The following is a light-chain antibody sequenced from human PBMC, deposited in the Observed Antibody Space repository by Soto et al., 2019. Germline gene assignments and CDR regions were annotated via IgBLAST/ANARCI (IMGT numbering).Light chain of an antibody. V-gene: IGLV2-14*01. CDR2: EVR. Sequence: QSALTQPASVSGSPGQSITISCTGTSSDVGGYNYVSWYQQHPGKAPKLMIYEVRNRPSGISNRFSGSKSGNTASLTISGLQAEDEADYYCCSYAGSRTFVVFGGGTKVTVL. CDR1: SSDVGGYNY. CDR3: CSYAGSRTFVV. J-gene: IGLJ2*01.